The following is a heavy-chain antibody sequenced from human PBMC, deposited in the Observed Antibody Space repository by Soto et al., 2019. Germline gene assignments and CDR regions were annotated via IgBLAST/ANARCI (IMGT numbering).Heavy chain of an antibody. CDR2: ISYDGSKK. V-gene: IGHV3-30*18. Sequence: QVQLVGSGGGVVQPGRSLRLSCAASGFTFSSYGMRWVRQAPGKGLEWVADISYDGSKKYYADSVKGRFTISRDNSKNTLYLQMNSLRAEDTAVYYCAKLAQYYGSVLFAFDIWGQGTMVTVSS. CDR1: GFTFSSYG. J-gene: IGHJ3*02. D-gene: IGHD3-10*01. CDR3: AKLAQYYGSVLFAFDI.